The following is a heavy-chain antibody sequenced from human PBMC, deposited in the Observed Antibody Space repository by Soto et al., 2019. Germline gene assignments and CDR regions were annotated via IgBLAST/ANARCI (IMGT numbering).Heavy chain of an antibody. CDR1: GFTFSSYA. CDR3: ARAGQWELDY. CDR2: ISYDGSNK. V-gene: IGHV3-30-3*01. D-gene: IGHD1-26*01. J-gene: IGHJ4*02. Sequence: GGSLRLSCAASGFTFSSYAMHWVRQAPGKGLEWVAVISYDGSNKYHADSVKGRFTISRDNSKNTLYLQMNSLRAEDTAVYYCARAGQWELDYWGQGTLVTVSS.